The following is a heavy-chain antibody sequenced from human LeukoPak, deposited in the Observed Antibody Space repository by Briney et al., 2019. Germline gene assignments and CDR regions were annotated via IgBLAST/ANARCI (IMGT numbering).Heavy chain of an antibody. CDR3: AREGNGLLTKDLDY. J-gene: IGHJ4*02. CDR2: INPRDGGT. D-gene: IGHD2-15*01. CDR1: GYTFTDYY. Sequence: ASVKVSCKGSGYTFTDYYLHWVRQAPGQGLEWVGYINPRDGGTSSPPNFRGRVTMTTDASSSTVYMELSRLTSDDTAIYYCAREGNGLLTKDLDYWGQGTLVTVSS. V-gene: IGHV1-2*02.